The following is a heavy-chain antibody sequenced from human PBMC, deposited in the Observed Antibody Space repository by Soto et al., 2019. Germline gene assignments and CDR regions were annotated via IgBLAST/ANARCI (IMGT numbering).Heavy chain of an antibody. D-gene: IGHD2-2*01. CDR1: GFTFSSYA. CDR3: AKGALYCSSTSCYEYYGMDV. V-gene: IGHV3-23*01. CDR2: ISGSGGST. J-gene: IGHJ6*02. Sequence: EGSLRLSCAASGFTFSSYAMSWVRQAPGKGLEWVSAISGSGGSTYYADSVKGRFTISRDNSKNTLYLQMNSLRAEDTAVYYCAKGALYCSSTSCYEYYGMDVWGQGTTVTVSS.